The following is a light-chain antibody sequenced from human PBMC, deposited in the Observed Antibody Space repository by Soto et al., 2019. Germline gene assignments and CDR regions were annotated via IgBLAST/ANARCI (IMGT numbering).Light chain of an antibody. CDR2: GVS. J-gene: IGKJ1*01. V-gene: IGKV3-15*01. CDR3: QQRSNWPPWT. CDR1: QLFSSN. Sequence: EIVMMQSPATLSVSPGESVTLSCRASQLFSSNLAWYQHKPGQAPRLLIYGVSTRDTGVPDRFSGSASGTEFTLTISSLQSEDFAVYYGQQRSNWPPWTFGQGTKVDIK.